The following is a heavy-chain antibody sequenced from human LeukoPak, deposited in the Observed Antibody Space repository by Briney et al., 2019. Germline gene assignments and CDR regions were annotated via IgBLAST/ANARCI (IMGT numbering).Heavy chain of an antibody. D-gene: IGHD6-19*01. CDR1: GFKIDDYY. J-gene: IGHJ4*02. CDR3: ARDRSPGWPPRPTTNDF. Sequence: PGGSLRLSCAASGFKIDDYYMSWIRQAPGKGLEWVSHISLSGGTIHYADSVKGRFTVSRDNAKNSLYLQLNTLTVEDTAVFYCARDRSPGWPPRPTTNDFWGQGTLVTVSS. V-gene: IGHV3-11*04. CDR2: ISLSGGTI.